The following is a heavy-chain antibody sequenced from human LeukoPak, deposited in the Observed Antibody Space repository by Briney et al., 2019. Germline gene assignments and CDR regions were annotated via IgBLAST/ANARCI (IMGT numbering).Heavy chain of an antibody. CDR2: MNPNSGNT. V-gene: IGHV1-8*01. Sequence: ASVKVSCKASGYTFTSYDINWVRQATGQGLEWMGWMNPNSGNTGYAQKFQGRVTMTRNTSISTAYMELSSLRSEDTAVYYCARGKSPLYDFWSGYYSVYFDYWGQGTLVTVSS. CDR1: GYTFTSYD. D-gene: IGHD3-3*01. CDR3: ARGKSPLYDFWSGYYSVYFDY. J-gene: IGHJ4*02.